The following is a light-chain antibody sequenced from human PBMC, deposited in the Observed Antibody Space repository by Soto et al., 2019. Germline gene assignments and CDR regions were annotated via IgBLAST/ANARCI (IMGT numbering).Light chain of an antibody. V-gene: IGKV1-39*01. CDR1: QDITNY. Sequence: DIQMTQSPSSLSASVGDRVTITCQASQDITNYLNWYQQKPGKAPQLLIYDASNLETGVPSRFSGSESGTDFTLTISSLQPEDFATYYCQQSYGTPITFGQGTRLE. J-gene: IGKJ5*01. CDR2: DAS. CDR3: QQSYGTPIT.